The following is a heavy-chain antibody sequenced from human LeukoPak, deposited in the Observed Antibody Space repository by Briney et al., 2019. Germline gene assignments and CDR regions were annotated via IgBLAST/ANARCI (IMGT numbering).Heavy chain of an antibody. CDR2: TFYRSTWFN. CDR3: ARAAAATLDY. V-gene: IGHV6-1*01. J-gene: IGHJ4*02. CDR1: GDSVSSNSAA. D-gene: IGHD6-13*01. Sequence: SQTLSLTCAISGDSVSSNSAAWNWIRQSSSRGLEWLGRTFYRSTWFNDYAVSVKSRITINPDTSKNQFSLQLNSVTPEDTAVYYCARAAAATLDYWGQGILVTVSS.